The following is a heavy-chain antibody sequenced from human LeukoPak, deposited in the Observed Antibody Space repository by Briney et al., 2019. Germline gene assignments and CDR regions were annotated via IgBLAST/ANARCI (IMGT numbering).Heavy chain of an antibody. CDR2: ISYDGSNK. J-gene: IGHJ4*02. CDR1: GFTFSSYA. Sequence: GGSLRLSCAASGFTFSSYAMHWVRQAPGKGLEWVAVISYDGSNKYYADSVKGRFTISRDNSKNTLYLQMNSLRAEDTAVYYCARDYHGMGYWGQGTLVTVSS. D-gene: IGHD3-16*02. V-gene: IGHV3-30*04. CDR3: ARDYHGMGY.